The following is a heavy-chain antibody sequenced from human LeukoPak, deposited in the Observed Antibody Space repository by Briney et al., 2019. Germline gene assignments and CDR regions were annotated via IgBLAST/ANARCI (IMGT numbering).Heavy chain of an antibody. Sequence: GGSLRLSCAASGFTFSSYAMHWVRQAPGKGLGYVSAISSNGGSTYYANSVKGRFTISRDNSKNTLYLQMGSLRAEDMAVYYCARSGLRFNYYYMDVWGKGTTVTVSS. D-gene: IGHD3-3*01. CDR1: GFTFSSYA. CDR3: ARSGLRFNYYYMDV. CDR2: ISSNGGST. V-gene: IGHV3-64*01. J-gene: IGHJ6*03.